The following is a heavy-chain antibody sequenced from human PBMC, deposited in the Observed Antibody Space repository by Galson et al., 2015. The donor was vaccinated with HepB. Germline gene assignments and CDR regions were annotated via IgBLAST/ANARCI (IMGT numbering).Heavy chain of an antibody. J-gene: IGHJ6*02. CDR1: GFTFSSYS. CDR3: ARDQGIAVAGKGGMDV. Sequence: SLRLSCAASGFTFSSYSMNWVRQAPGKGLEWVSSISSSSSYIYYADSVKGRFTISRDNAKNSLYLQMNSLRAEDTAVYYCARDQGIAVAGKGGMDVWGQGTTVTVSS. D-gene: IGHD6-19*01. V-gene: IGHV3-21*01. CDR2: ISSSSSYI.